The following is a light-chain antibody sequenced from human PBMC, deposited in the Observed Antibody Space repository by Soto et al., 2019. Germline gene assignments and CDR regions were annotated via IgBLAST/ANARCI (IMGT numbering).Light chain of an antibody. CDR1: QTVSSNY. CDR2: GAS. Sequence: EIVLTQSPGTLSLSPGERATLSCRASQTVSSNYFTWYQQKPGQAPRLLIYGASRRATGIPDRFSGSGSGTDFPLTISRLEPEDFAVYFCQHYGGSPLYTFGQGTKLQI. CDR3: QHYGGSPLYT. J-gene: IGKJ2*01. V-gene: IGKV3-20*01.